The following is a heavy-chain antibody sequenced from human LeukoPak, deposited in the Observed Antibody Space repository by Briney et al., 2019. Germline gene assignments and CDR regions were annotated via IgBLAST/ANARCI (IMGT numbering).Heavy chain of an antibody. V-gene: IGHV4-4*09. CDR3: ARHEYSSSSHFDY. D-gene: IGHD6-6*01. CDR2: IYTSGST. Sequence: SETLSLTCTVSGGSISGYYWSWIRQPAGKGLEWIGYIYTSGSTNYNPSLKSRVTISVDTSKNQFSLKLSSVTAADTAVYYCARHEYSSSSHFDYWGQGTLVTVSS. J-gene: IGHJ4*02. CDR1: GGSISGYY.